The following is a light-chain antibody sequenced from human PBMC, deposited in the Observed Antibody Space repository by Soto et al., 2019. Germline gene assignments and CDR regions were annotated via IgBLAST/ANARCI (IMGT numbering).Light chain of an antibody. CDR2: DAS. V-gene: IGKV3-11*01. Sequence: EIVFTKSPDTLSLSPGEAATLSCRASQSVSSYLAWYQQKPGQAPRLLIYDASNRATGIPARFSGSGSGTDFTLTISSLEPEDFAVYYCQQRSNWPITFGQGTRLEI. J-gene: IGKJ5*01. CDR3: QQRSNWPIT. CDR1: QSVSSY.